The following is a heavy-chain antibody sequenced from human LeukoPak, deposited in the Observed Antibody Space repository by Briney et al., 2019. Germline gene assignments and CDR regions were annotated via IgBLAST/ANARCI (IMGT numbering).Heavy chain of an antibody. CDR2: ISANNGDR. CDR1: GFTFTSYG. J-gene: IGHJ4*02. D-gene: IGHD1-1*01. CDR3: VRKGRQLVPDS. Sequence: ASVKVACKASGFTFTSYGFTWVRQAPGQGLEWMGWISANNGDRHYAQSVQDRVTLTTDTSTSTAYMDLRSLRSDDTAVYYCVRKGRQLVPDSWGQGTLVTVSS. V-gene: IGHV1-18*01.